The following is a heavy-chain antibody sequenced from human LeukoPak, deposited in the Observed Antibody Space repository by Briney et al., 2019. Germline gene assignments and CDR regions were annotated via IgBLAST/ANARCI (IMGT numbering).Heavy chain of an antibody. CDR3: ATAYFWETPHYFDY. Sequence: GASVKVSCKASGGTFSSYGISWVRQAPGQGLDWMGGIIPIFGTANYAQKFQGRVTMTEDTSTDTAYMELSSLRSEDTAVYYCATAYFWETPHYFDYWGQGTLVTVSS. D-gene: IGHD3-16*01. CDR2: IIPIFGTA. CDR1: GGTFSSYG. V-gene: IGHV1-69*06. J-gene: IGHJ4*02.